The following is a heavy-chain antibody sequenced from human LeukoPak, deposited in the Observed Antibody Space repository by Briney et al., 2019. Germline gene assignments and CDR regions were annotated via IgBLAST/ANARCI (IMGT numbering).Heavy chain of an antibody. V-gene: IGHV1-2*02. CDR2: INPNSGGT. J-gene: IGHJ6*03. CDR3: ARDLEYYDFWSGYYNPGYYYMDV. D-gene: IGHD3-3*01. Sequence: ASVKVSCKASGYTFTGYYMHWVQQAPGQGLEWMGWINPNSGGTNYAQKFQGRVTMTRDTSISTAYMELSRLRSDDTAVYYCARDLEYYDFWSGYYNPGYYYMDVWGKGTTVTVSS. CDR1: GYTFTGYY.